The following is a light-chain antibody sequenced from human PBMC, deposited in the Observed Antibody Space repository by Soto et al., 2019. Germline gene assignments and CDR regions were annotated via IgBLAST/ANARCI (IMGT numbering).Light chain of an antibody. CDR3: QQSYSTPYT. CDR1: QSIMSY. Sequence: DIQMTQSPSSLSASVGDRLTITCRASQSIMSYLNWYQQKPGKAPNLLIYTASNLQSGVPSRFSGSGSGTDFTLTISSLQPEDFATFYCQQSYSTPYTFGQGTKL. J-gene: IGKJ2*01. V-gene: IGKV1-39*01. CDR2: TAS.